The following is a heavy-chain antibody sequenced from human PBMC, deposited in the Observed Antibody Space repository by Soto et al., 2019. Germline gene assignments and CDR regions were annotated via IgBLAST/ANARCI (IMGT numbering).Heavy chain of an antibody. D-gene: IGHD6-25*01. CDR3: APQRGGGGY. CDR1: GFTVSNNY. CDR2: IYSGGYT. Sequence: EVQLVESGGGLIQPGGSLRLSCAVSGFTVSNNYMSWVRQAPGKGLEGVSVIYSGGYTAYGDSVKGRFTISRDNSKNTLNLQIKRRRATDSAVYSGAPQRGGGGYWGQGTLVTVSS. V-gene: IGHV3-53*01. J-gene: IGHJ4*02.